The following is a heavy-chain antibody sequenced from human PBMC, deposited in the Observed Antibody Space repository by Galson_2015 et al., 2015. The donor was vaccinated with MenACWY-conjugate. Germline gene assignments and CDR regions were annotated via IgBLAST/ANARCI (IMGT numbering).Heavy chain of an antibody. CDR3: ARDNNWSFDS. CDR2: IKADGSFS. CDR1: GFPFTNYW. D-gene: IGHD1-1*01. V-gene: IGHV3-74*01. Sequence: LRLSCAASGFPFTNYWMHWVRQPPGKGLEWISYIKADGSFSNYADSVKGRFTISTDNAKNMVYLQMDGLGDEDTAVYLCARDNNWSFDSWGQGTLVTVSS. J-gene: IGHJ4*02.